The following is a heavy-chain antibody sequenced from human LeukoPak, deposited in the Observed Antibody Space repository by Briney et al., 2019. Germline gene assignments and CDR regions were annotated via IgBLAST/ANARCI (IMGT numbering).Heavy chain of an antibody. Sequence: GGSLRLSCAASGFSVSTNYMIWVRQAPGMGLECVSVISNHGTTYYAASVKGRFSISRDNSKNTLFLQMNSLRAEDTAVYYCATDNTISGHYEVGYWGQGTLVTVSS. V-gene: IGHV3-53*01. CDR2: ISNHGTT. D-gene: IGHD3-3*01. J-gene: IGHJ4*02. CDR3: ATDNTISGHYEVGY. CDR1: GFSVSTNY.